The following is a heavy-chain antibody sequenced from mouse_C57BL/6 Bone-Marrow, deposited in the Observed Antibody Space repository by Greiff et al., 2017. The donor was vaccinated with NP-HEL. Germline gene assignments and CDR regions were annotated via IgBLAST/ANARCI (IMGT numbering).Heavy chain of an antibody. V-gene: IGHV6-6*01. CDR1: LFTFLDAW. CDR2: IRSKANNHAT. J-gene: IGHJ4*01. CDR3: TRKVRGYAMDY. Sequence: EVKVEESGGGLVQPGGSMKLSCAASLFTFLDAWIACVRPSPEQGLEWVAEIRSKANNHATYYAESVKGRFTISRDDSKSSVYLQMNSLRAEDTGIYYCTRKVRGYAMDYWGQGTSVTVSS. D-gene: IGHD2-14*01.